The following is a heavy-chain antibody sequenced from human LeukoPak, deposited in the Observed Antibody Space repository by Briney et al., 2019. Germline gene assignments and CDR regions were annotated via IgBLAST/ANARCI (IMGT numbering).Heavy chain of an antibody. Sequence: SSETLSLTCTVSGGSISSGGYYWTWIRQPPGKGLEWIGYMSQSGSTYYNPSLKSRVTISVDTSKSQFSLKLPSVTAADTAVYYCARDWSGPYYFDYWGQGTLVTVSS. CDR2: MSQSGST. V-gene: IGHV4-31*03. J-gene: IGHJ4*01. D-gene: IGHD3-3*01. CDR3: ARDWSGPYYFDY. CDR1: GGSISSGGYY.